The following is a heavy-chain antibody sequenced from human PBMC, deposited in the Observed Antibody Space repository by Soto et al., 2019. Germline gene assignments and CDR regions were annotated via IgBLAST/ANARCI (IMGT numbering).Heavy chain of an antibody. CDR3: ARRARQDFYYMDV. CDR1: GFTFSGYA. J-gene: IGHJ6*03. CDR2: ISSNGVGT. Sequence: EVQLAESGGGLAQPGGSLRLSCAASGFTFSGYAMDWVRQAPGKGLEYVSGISSNGVGTYYANSVQGRFTISRDNCKNTVYLQMGSLRPEDVAVYYCARRARQDFYYMDVWGKGTTVTVS. D-gene: IGHD6-6*01. V-gene: IGHV3-64*01.